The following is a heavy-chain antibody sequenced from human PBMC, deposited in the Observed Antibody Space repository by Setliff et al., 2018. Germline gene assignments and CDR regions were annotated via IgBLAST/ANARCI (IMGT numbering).Heavy chain of an antibody. V-gene: IGHV1-18*01. CDR1: GYTFTDFG. D-gene: IGHD3-10*01. Sequence: GASVKVSCKASGYTFTDFGINWVRQAPGQGLEWMGWISPYTGNTYSAQRFQGRVTLTTDTSTSTAYMEVKSLTSDDTAVYYCARVDFTMIQGVIGQWGQGTLVTVSS. J-gene: IGHJ1*01. CDR3: ARVDFTMIQGVIGQ. CDR2: ISPYTGNT.